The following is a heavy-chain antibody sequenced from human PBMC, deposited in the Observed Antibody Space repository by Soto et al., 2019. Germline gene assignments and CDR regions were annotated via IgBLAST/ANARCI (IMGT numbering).Heavy chain of an antibody. CDR2: IVVGSGNT. CDR3: AAHSDYYDSSGYYTLGY. D-gene: IGHD3-22*01. CDR1: GFTFTSSA. Sequence: GASVKVSCKASGFTFTSSAVQWVRQARGQRLEWIGWIVVGSGNTNYAQKFQERVTITRDMSTSTAYMELSSLRSEDTAVYYCAAHSDYYDSSGYYTLGYWGQGTLVTVSS. V-gene: IGHV1-58*01. J-gene: IGHJ4*02.